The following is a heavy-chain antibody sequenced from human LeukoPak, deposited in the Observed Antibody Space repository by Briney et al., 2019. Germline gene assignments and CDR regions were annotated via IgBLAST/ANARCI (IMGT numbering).Heavy chain of an antibody. D-gene: IGHD2-2*01. Sequence: SETLSLTRTVSGGSISSYYWSWIRQPPGKGLEWIGYIYYSGSTNYNPSLKSRVTISVDTSKNQFSLKLSSVTAADTAVYYCARGGRDCSSTSCYYYYYYGMDVWGQGTTVTVSS. J-gene: IGHJ6*02. CDR2: IYYSGST. CDR1: GGSISSYY. CDR3: ARGGRDCSSTSCYYYYYYGMDV. V-gene: IGHV4-59*01.